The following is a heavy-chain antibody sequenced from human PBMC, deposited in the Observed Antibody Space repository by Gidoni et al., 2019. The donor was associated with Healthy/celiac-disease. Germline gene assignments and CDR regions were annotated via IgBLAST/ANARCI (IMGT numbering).Heavy chain of an antibody. CDR2: IGTAGDT. D-gene: IGHD3-10*01. CDR1: GFPFSSYD. CDR3: ARGKDYGSEPGGMDV. V-gene: IGHV3-13*01. J-gene: IGHJ6*02. Sequence: EVQLVESGGGLVQPGGSLRLSCAASGFPFSSYDMPWVRQATGKGLEWVSAIGTAGDTYYPGSVKGRFTISRENAKNSLYIQMNSLRAGDTAVYYWARGKDYGSEPGGMDVWGQGTTVTVSS.